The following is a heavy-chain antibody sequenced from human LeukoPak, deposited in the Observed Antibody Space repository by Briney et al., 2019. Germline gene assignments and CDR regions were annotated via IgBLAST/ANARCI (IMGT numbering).Heavy chain of an antibody. V-gene: IGHV3-7*04. J-gene: IGHJ4*02. CDR1: GFTFTKYW. CDR2: INQDGSEK. CDR3: LRVGQ. Sequence: GGSLRLSCAASGFTFTKYWMSWVRQAPGKGLEWVANINQDGSEKFYAVSVKGRFTISRDNAKNSLYLQMNSLRADDTSVYYCLRVGQWGQGTLVTVSS.